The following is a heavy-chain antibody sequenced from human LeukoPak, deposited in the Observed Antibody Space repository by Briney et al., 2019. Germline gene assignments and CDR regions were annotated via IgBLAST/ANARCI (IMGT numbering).Heavy chain of an antibody. V-gene: IGHV1-69*01. Sequence: ASVKVSCKASGGTFSSYAISWVRQAPGQGLEWMGGIIPIFGTANYAQKFQGRVTITADESTSTAYMELSSLRSEDAAVYYCAISSTIALDASDIWGQGTMVTVSS. CDR3: AISSTIALDASDI. J-gene: IGHJ3*02. CDR2: IIPIFGTA. D-gene: IGHD2-2*01. CDR1: GGTFSSYA.